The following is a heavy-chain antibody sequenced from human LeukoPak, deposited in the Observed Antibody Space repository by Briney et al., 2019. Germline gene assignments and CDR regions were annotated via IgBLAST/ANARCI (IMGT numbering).Heavy chain of an antibody. CDR3: ARDLHWNQLGL. CDR2: INTDASST. Sequence: GGSLRLSCAASGFTFSSYWMLWVRQAPGKGLVWVSRINTDASSTTYADFVKGRFTISRDNAKSTLYLQMDSLRAEDTAVYYCARDLHWNQLGLWGQGTLVTVSS. CDR1: GFTFSSYW. V-gene: IGHV3-74*01. J-gene: IGHJ4*02. D-gene: IGHD1-14*01.